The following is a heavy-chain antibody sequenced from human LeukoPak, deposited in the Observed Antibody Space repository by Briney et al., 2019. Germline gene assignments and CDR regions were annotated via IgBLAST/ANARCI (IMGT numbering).Heavy chain of an antibody. CDR1: GYTFTGYY. CDR2: INPNRGGT. CDR3: ARPFRDVNWFDP. J-gene: IGHJ5*02. Sequence: ASVKVSCKASGYTFTGYYMHWVRQAPGQGLEWMGWINPNRGGTNYAQKFQGRVTMTRDTSISTAYVELSRLRSDDTAVYYCARPFRDVNWFDPWGQGTLVTVSS. V-gene: IGHV1-2*02.